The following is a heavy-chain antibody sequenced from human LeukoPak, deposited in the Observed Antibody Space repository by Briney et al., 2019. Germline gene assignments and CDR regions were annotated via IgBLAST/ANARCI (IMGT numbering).Heavy chain of an antibody. V-gene: IGHV1-24*01. J-gene: IGHJ4*02. CDR2: FGPEDGET. CDR3: ATSPGYDY. Sequence: ASVKVSCKASGNMFTELGIHWVRQAPGKGLEWMGGFGPEDGETIYAQKFQGRVTMTEDTSTDTAYMELTSLRSEDTAVYYCATSPGYDYWGQGTLVTVSS. CDR1: GNMFTELG. D-gene: IGHD1-14*01.